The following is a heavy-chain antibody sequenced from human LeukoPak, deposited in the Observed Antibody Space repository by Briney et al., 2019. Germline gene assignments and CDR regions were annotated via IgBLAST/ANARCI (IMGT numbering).Heavy chain of an antibody. J-gene: IGHJ4*02. D-gene: IGHD2-15*01. Sequence: SETLSLTCTVSGVSISNHYSSWIRQPPGKGLEWIGYIYYTGNTNYNPSLKSRVTISEDTSKNQVSLKLSSVTAADTAVYYCVRHSRVVAFDYWGQGNLVTVSS. CDR2: IYYTGNT. V-gene: IGHV4-59*08. CDR1: GVSISNHY. CDR3: VRHSRVVAFDY.